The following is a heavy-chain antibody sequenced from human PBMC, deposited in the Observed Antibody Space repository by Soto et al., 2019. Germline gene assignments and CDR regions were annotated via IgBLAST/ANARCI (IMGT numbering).Heavy chain of an antibody. J-gene: IGHJ4*02. Sequence: EVHLLESGGGLVQRGGSLRLSCAVSGFIFSNYAMSWVRQAPGKGLEWVTSISGSGARTYYADSVKGRITTSRDNSKNTLLLQVSSLRDEETAVYFCARGDSYYDCGIECWGQGTVVTVSS. CDR1: GFIFSNYA. CDR2: ISGSGART. D-gene: IGHD3-3*01. V-gene: IGHV3-23*01. CDR3: ARGDSYYDCGIEC.